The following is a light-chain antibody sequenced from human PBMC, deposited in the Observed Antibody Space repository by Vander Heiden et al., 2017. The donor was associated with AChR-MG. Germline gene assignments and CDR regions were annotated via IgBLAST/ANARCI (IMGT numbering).Light chain of an antibody. J-gene: IGLJ1*01. CDR3: ATWDDSLNGYV. CDR1: TSNIGSYP. Sequence: QSVVTQAPSASGTPGPRVTISCSGRTSNIGSYPVAWYRQVPGTAPKLLMYSDNQRHSGVPDRFSGSKSGTSASLAISGLQSGDESDYYCATWDDSLNGYVFGSGTKVTVL. V-gene: IGLV1-44*01. CDR2: SDN.